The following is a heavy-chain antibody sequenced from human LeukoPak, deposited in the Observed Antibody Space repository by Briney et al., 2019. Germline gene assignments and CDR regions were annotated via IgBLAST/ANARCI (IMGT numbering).Heavy chain of an antibody. J-gene: IGHJ4*02. CDR1: GFPFFSYY. V-gene: IGHV3-7*04. Sequence: PGRSLRLSCAASGFPFFSYYMTWVGQAPGKGLEWVATINQDESVTDSVDAVKGRFTVSRDNAKNSLYLQMNSLRAEDTAVYYCTTENWYVFEHWGQGTLVSVSS. D-gene: IGHD1-1*01. CDR3: TTENWYVFEH. CDR2: INQDESVT.